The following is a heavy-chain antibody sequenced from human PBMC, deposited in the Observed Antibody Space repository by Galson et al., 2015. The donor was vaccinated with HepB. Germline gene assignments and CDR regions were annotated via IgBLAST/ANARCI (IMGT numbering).Heavy chain of an antibody. D-gene: IGHD3-3*01. J-gene: IGHJ6*02. CDR1: GGSISSGSYY. CDR2: IYTSGST. V-gene: IGHV4-61*02. Sequence: TLSLTCTVSGGSISSGSYYWSWIRQPAGKGLEWIGRIYTSGSTNYNLSLKSRLTISVDTSKNQFSLKLSSVTAADTAVYYCARSGAIFGVVIRMDVWGQGTTVTVSS. CDR3: ARSGAIFGVVIRMDV.